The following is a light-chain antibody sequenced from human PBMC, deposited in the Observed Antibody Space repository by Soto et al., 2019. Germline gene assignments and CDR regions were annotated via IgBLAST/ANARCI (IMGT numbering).Light chain of an antibody. J-gene: IGLJ1*01. CDR1: SSDVGGYNY. Sequence: QSALTQPASVSGSPGQSITISCTGTSSDVGGYNYVSWYQQHQGKAPKLMIYEVSNRPSGVSNRFSGSKSGNTASLTISGLQAEYEADYYCSSYTSSSTSVFGTGTKLTVL. V-gene: IGLV2-14*01. CDR3: SSYTSSSTSV. CDR2: EVS.